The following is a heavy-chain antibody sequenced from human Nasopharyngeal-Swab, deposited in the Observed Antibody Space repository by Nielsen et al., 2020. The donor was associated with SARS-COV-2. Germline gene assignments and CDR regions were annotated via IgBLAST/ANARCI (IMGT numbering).Heavy chain of an antibody. CDR1: PHPFTGYY. J-gene: IGHJ6*03. CDR3: ARGPVVVPAAIPEGGYYYYYMDV. V-gene: IGHV1-2*04. CDR2: INPNSGGT. D-gene: IGHD2-2*02. Sequence: ASVKVSCKAPPHPFTGYYMHWVRQAPGQGLEWMGWINPNSGGTNYAQKFQGWVTMTRDTSISTAYMELSRLRSDDTAVYYCARGPVVVPAAIPEGGYYYYYMDVWGKGTTVTVSS.